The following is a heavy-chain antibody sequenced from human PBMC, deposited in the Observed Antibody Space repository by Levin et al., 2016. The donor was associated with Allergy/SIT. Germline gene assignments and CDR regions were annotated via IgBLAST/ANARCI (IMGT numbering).Heavy chain of an antibody. CDR1: GYTFTGYY. V-gene: IGHV1-2*02. CDR3: ARAGYYYDSSGSQGVFDY. Sequence: ASVKVSCKASGYTFTGYYMHWVRQAPGQGLEWMGWINPNSGGTNYAQKFQGRVTMTRDTSISTAYMELSRLRSDDTAVYYCARAGYYYDSSGSQGVFDYWGQGTLVTVSS. D-gene: IGHD3-22*01. CDR2: INPNSGGT. J-gene: IGHJ4*02.